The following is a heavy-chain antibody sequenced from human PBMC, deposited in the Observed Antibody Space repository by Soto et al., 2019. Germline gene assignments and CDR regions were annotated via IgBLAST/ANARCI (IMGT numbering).Heavy chain of an antibody. CDR2: IYYSGST. J-gene: IGHJ4*02. Sequence: TSETLSLTCTVSGGSISSHYWSWIRQPPGKGLEWIGYIYYSGSTYYNPSLKSRVTISVDTSKDQFSLRLSSVTAADTAVYYCARDDKYNTSAIDYWGQGTLVTVSS. D-gene: IGHD3-22*01. CDR1: GGSISSHY. CDR3: ARDDKYNTSAIDY. V-gene: IGHV4-59*11.